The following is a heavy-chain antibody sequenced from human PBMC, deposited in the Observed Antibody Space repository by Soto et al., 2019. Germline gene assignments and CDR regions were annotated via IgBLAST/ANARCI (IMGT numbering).Heavy chain of an antibody. J-gene: IGHJ4*02. CDR1: GFTFSSYA. Sequence: GGSLRLSCAASGFTFSSYAMSWVRQAPGKGLEWVSAISGSGGSTYYADSVKGRFTISRDNSKNTLYLQMNSLRAEDTAVYYCAKEGSNSSSWYLPSYDYWGQGTLVTVSS. CDR2: ISGSGGST. V-gene: IGHV3-23*01. D-gene: IGHD6-13*01. CDR3: AKEGSNSSSWYLPSYDY.